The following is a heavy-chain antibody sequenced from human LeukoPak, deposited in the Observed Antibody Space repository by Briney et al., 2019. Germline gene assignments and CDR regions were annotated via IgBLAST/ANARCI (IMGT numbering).Heavy chain of an antibody. D-gene: IGHD6-19*01. V-gene: IGHV1-18*01. J-gene: IGHJ4*02. CDR3: ARANRLSLAVAGAY. Sequence: ASVKVSCKASGYTFTSSGISWVRQAPGQGLEWMGWISVYNGNTNYAQKLQGRVTMTTDTSTSTAYMELRSLRSDDTAVYYCARANRLSLAVAGAYWGQGTLVTVSS. CDR2: ISVYNGNT. CDR1: GYTFTSSG.